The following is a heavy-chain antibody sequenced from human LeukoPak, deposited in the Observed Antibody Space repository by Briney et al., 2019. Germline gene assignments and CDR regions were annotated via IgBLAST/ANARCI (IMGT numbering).Heavy chain of an antibody. CDR3: AKDPTGRYYYYYMDV. V-gene: IGHV3-21*04. Sequence: GGSLRLSCAASGFTFSSYSMNWVRQAPGKGLEWVSSISSSSSYIYYADSVKGRFTISRDNAKNSLYLQMNSLRAEDTAVYYCAKDPTGRYYYYYMDVWGKGTTVTVSS. D-gene: IGHD1-14*01. J-gene: IGHJ6*03. CDR1: GFTFSSYS. CDR2: ISSSSSYI.